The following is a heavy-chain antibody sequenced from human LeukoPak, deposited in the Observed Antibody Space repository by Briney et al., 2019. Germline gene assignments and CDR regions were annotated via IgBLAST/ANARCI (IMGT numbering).Heavy chain of an antibody. CDR3: AKPYYYGSRSYMDY. D-gene: IGHD3-10*01. V-gene: IGHV3-30*18. J-gene: IGHJ4*02. Sequence: GGSLRLSCAASGFTFSSYGMHWVRQAPGKGLEWVAVISYDGSNTYYEDSVKGRFTISRDNSKNMLYLQMNSLRAEDTAVYYCAKPYYYGSRSYMDYWGQGTLVTVSS. CDR2: ISYDGSNT. CDR1: GFTFSSYG.